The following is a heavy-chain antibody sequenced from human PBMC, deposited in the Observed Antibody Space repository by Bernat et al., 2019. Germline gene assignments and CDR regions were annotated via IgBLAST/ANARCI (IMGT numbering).Heavy chain of an antibody. D-gene: IGHD3-10*01. CDR2: INSDGSAA. J-gene: IGHJ4*02. Sequence: EVQLVESGGGLVQPGGSLRLSCAVFGFPFSNYWMHWVRQGPGKGLVWVSTINSDGSAATYADSVKGRFTISRDNAKNTLYLQVNSLRAEDTGVYYCASLCSYNKVCYDYWGQGILVTVSS. CDR3: ASLCSYNKVCYDY. V-gene: IGHV3-74*02. CDR1: GFPFSNYW.